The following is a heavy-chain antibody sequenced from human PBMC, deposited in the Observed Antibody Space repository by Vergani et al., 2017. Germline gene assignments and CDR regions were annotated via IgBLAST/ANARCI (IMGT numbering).Heavy chain of an antibody. CDR3: ARDVLYCSGGSCYSGAFDI. Sequence: QVQLQDSGPGLVKPSETLSLTCTVSGGAISSYYWSWIRQPPGKGLEWIGYIYYSGSTNYNPSLKSRVTISVDTSKNQFSLKLSSVTAADTAVYYCARDVLYCSGGSCYSGAFDIWGQGTMVTVSS. CDR2: IYYSGST. CDR1: GGAISSYY. D-gene: IGHD2-15*01. V-gene: IGHV4-59*01. J-gene: IGHJ3*02.